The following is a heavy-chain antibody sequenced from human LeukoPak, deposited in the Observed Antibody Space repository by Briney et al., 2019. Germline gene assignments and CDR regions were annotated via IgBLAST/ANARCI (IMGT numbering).Heavy chain of an antibody. CDR2: INPRGGGT. CDR3: ERGGGYSSSKYYFDY. V-gene: IGHV1-46*01. CDR1: GYTFTSYY. J-gene: IGHJ4*02. D-gene: IGHD6-13*01. Sequence: SSVKVSCKASGYTFTSYYMHWVREAPGQRLEWMGVINPRGGGTSNAQKFQGRVTMTRDTYTRAVYMEIRRLGAEDTAVYYCERGGGYSSSKYYFDYWGQGTLVTVSS.